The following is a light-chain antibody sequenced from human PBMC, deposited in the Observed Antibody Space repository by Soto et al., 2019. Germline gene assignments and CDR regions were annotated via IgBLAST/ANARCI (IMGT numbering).Light chain of an antibody. CDR2: GAF. CDR3: QQYNDWPLT. Sequence: EIVITQSPVTLSVSPGERVTLSCRASQSVSSNLAWYQQKPGQAPSLLIYGAFTRATGIPARFSGTGSGTEFTLTISSLQSEDFALYYCQQYNDWPLTFGQGTKWIS. V-gene: IGKV3-15*01. CDR1: QSVSSN. J-gene: IGKJ1*01.